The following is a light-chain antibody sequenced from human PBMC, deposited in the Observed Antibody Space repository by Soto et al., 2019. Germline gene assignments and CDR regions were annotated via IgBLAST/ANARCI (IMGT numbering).Light chain of an antibody. J-gene: IGKJ1*01. CDR1: QSVSSN. V-gene: IGKV3D-15*01. CDR2: GAF. Sequence: EIVMTQSPATLSVSPGERATLSCRASQSVSSNLAWYKQKPGQAPSLLIYGAFNRATGIPARFSGSGSGTEFTLTIKSLKSEDFAVYYCQQYNNWWTFGQGTKWEIK. CDR3: QQYNNWWT.